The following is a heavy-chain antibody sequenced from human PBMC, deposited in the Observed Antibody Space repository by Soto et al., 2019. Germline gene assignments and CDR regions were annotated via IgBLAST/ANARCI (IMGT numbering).Heavy chain of an antibody. CDR2: MQPSTGRT. CDR1: GYSFTSLD. J-gene: IGHJ4*02. Sequence: GASVKVSCKASGYSFTSLDINWVRQTAGQGLEWMGWMQPSTGRTGYAQKFQGRVTMTRDTSINTAYMELTTLTSDDTAFYYCARGVSAGVDYWGQETLVTVSS. V-gene: IGHV1-8*01. CDR3: ARGVSAGVDY. D-gene: IGHD1-26*01.